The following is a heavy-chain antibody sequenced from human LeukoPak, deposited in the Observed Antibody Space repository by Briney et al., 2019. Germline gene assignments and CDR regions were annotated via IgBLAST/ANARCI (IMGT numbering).Heavy chain of an antibody. V-gene: IGHV4-59*01. Sequence: PSETLSLTCTVSGGSISSYYWSWIRQPPGKGLEWIGYIYYSGSTNYNPSLKSRVTISVDTSKNQFSLKLSSVTAADTAVYYCARGDSSYGSGSYYIDPLNWYFDLWGRGTLVTVSS. CDR1: GGSISSYY. CDR3: ARGDSSYGSGSYYIDPLNWYFDL. CDR2: IYYSGST. D-gene: IGHD3-10*01. J-gene: IGHJ2*01.